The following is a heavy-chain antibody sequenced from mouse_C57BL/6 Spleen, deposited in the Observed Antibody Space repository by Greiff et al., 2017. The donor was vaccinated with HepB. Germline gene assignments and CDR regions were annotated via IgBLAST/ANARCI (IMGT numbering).Heavy chain of an antibody. Sequence: EVQLVQSVAELVRPGASVKLSCTASGFTFTNSYMHWVKQRPEQGLEWIGRINPANGNTKYNPKFQGKATLTADKSSSTAYMQLSSLTYADTAVYYGARSGSCAMDYWGQGTSVTVSS. J-gene: IGHJ4*01. CDR1: GFTFTNSY. CDR2: INPANGNT. CDR3: ARSGSCAMDY. V-gene: IGHV14-3*01. D-gene: IGHD6-1*01.